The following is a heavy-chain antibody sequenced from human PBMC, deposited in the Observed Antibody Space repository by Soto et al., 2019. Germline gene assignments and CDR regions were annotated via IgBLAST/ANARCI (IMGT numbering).Heavy chain of an antibody. V-gene: IGHV4-4*07. Sequence: LSLTCTVSGGSISTYYWSWIRQPSGKGLEWIGRIYASGSTNYKPSLKSRVTMSVATSKNQFSLKLSSVTAGDTAIYYCARGGMVIIPTATAFDYWGQGTLVTVSS. CDR2: IYASGST. D-gene: IGHD2-2*01. J-gene: IGHJ4*02. CDR3: ARGGMVIIPTATAFDY. CDR1: GGSISTYY.